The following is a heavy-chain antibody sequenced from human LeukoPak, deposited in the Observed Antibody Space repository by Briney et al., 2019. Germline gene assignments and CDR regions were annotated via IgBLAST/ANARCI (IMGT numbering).Heavy chain of an antibody. Sequence: SVKVSCKASGGTFSSYAISWVRQAPGQGLEWMGGIIPIFGTANYAQKFQGRVTITTDESTSTAYMEPSSLRSEDTAVYYCARGDIVVVPAASRYYYMDVWGKGTTVTVSS. V-gene: IGHV1-69*05. CDR3: ARGDIVVVPAASRYYYMDV. CDR1: GGTFSSYA. D-gene: IGHD2-2*01. J-gene: IGHJ6*03. CDR2: IIPIFGTA.